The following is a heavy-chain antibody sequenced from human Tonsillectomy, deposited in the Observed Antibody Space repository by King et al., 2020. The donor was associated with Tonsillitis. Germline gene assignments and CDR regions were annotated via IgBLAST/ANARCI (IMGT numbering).Heavy chain of an antibody. CDR3: ARYVDGSFDY. Sequence: LQLQESGPGVVKPSETLSLTCTVSGGSISSSDHYWAWIRQPPGKGLEWIGYMYKSGNIFYNPSLKSRITISGGTSENRFSLKLSSVTAADTAVYFCARYVDGSFDYWGQGALVTVSS. J-gene: IGHJ4*02. V-gene: IGHV4-39*01. D-gene: IGHD1-26*01. CDR2: MYKSGNI. CDR1: GGSISSSDHY.